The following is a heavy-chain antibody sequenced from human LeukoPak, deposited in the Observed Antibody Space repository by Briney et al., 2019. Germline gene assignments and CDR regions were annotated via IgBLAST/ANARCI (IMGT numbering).Heavy chain of an antibody. J-gene: IGHJ6*02. CDR3: ARAHYDILTGYFSYYYYGMDV. Sequence: ASVKVSCKASGYTFTSYDINWVRQATGQGLEWMGWMSPNSGNTGYAQKFQGRVTMTRNTSISTAYMELSSLRSEDTAVYYCARAHYDILTGYFSYYYYGMDVWGQGTTVTVSS. V-gene: IGHV1-8*01. CDR2: MSPNSGNT. D-gene: IGHD3-9*01. CDR1: GYTFTSYD.